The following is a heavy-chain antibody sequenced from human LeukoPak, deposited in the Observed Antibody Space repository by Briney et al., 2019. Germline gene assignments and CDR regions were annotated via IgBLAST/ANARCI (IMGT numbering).Heavy chain of an antibody. J-gene: IGHJ4*02. V-gene: IGHV1-46*01. CDR2: MNPRDGST. Sequence: ASVKVSCKASGYIFTNYYMHWGRQAPGQGLEWMGIMNPRDGSTRYPQKFQDRVNMTRDTCTSTVYMKLSSLTSEDTAVYYCARDSTASFPGAWWGQGTLVTVSS. CDR1: GYIFTNYY. CDR3: ARDSTASFPGAW. D-gene: IGHD3-16*02.